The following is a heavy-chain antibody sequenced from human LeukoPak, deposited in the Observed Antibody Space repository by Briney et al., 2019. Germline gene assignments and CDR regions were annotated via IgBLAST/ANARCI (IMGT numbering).Heavy chain of an antibody. Sequence: VKPSETLSLTCTVSGGSISSNYWSWIRQPAGKGLEWIGRIYTSGSTNYNPSLKSRVTMSVDTSKNQFSLKLSSVTAADTDVYYCARARTSCSGGSCYPVLGYYYGMDVWGQGTTVTVSS. CDR1: GGSISSNY. D-gene: IGHD2-15*01. CDR3: ARARTSCSGGSCYPVLGYYYGMDV. CDR2: IYTSGST. J-gene: IGHJ6*02. V-gene: IGHV4-4*07.